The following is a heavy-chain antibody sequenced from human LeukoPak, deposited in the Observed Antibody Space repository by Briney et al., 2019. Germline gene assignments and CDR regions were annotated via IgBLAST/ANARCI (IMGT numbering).Heavy chain of an antibody. CDR1: GFTFSYYP. Sequence: PGKSLRLSCAASGFTFSYYPMHWVRQAPGKGLEWVANIKQDGSEKYYVDSVKGRFTISRDNAKNSLYLQMNSLRAEDTAVYYCARLGDQWEPRYFDYWGQGTLVTVSS. J-gene: IGHJ4*02. D-gene: IGHD1-26*01. CDR3: ARLGDQWEPRYFDY. CDR2: IKQDGSEK. V-gene: IGHV3-7*01.